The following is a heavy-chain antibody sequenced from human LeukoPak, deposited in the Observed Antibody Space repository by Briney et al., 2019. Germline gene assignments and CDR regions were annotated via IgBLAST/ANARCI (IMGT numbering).Heavy chain of an antibody. CDR3: ARDAEVGTLFGVLSRYNWFDP. CDR1: GFSFSYYW. D-gene: IGHD3-3*01. J-gene: IGHJ5*02. CDR2: TKHDGNEK. Sequence: PGGSLRLSCTASGFSFSYYWMSWVRQAPGKGLEWVANTKHDGNEKYYVDSVKGRFTISRDNAKKSLYLQMNSLRVEDTAVYYCARDAEVGTLFGVLSRYNWFDPWGQGTLVTVSS. V-gene: IGHV3-7*01.